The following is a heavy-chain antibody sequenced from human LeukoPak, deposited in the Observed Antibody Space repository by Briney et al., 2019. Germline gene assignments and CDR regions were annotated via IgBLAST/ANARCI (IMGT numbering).Heavy chain of an antibody. Sequence: GASVRVSCKASGGTFSRYAMTWVRQAPGQGLEWMGWINPNSGGTNYAQKFQGRVTMTRDTSISTAYMELSSLRSDDTAVNYCARDRNYSPDYWGQGTLVTVSS. V-gene: IGHV1-2*02. CDR1: GGTFSRYA. J-gene: IGHJ4*02. D-gene: IGHD2-15*01. CDR2: INPNSGGT. CDR3: ARDRNYSPDY.